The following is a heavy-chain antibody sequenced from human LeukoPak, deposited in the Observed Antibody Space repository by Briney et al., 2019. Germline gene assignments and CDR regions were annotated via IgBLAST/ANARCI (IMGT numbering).Heavy chain of an antibody. Sequence: SETLSLTCAVYGGSFSGYYWSWIRQPPGKGLEWIGEINHSGSTNYNPSLKSRVTISVDTSKSQFSLKLSSVTAADTAVYYCARGNTRVGVQKPDYFDYWGQGTLVTVSS. J-gene: IGHJ4*02. D-gene: IGHD1-26*01. V-gene: IGHV4-34*01. CDR2: INHSGST. CDR3: ARGNTRVGVQKPDYFDY. CDR1: GGSFSGYY.